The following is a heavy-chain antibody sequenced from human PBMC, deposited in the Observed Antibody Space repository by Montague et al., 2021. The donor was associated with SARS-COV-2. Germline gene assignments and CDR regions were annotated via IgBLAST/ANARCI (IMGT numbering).Heavy chain of an antibody. J-gene: IGHJ6*02. D-gene: IGHD3-10*01. CDR1: GGSISSSNYY. V-gene: IGHV4-39*07. CDR2: MYYSGST. Sequence: SETLSLTCTVSGGSISSSNYYWGWIRQPPGKGLEWIGNMYYSGSTYYNPSLKSRVTISIDTSKDQFSLKLSSVTAADTAVYYCARDDIVLQGVTKGMDVWGQGTRVP. CDR3: ARDDIVLQGVTKGMDV.